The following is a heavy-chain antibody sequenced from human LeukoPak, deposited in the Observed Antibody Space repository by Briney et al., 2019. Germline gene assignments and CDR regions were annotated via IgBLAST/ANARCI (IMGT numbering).Heavy chain of an antibody. CDR3: ARWGGTRQYYFDY. Sequence: PGGSLRLSCAVSGFIFSDYVFHWVGQAPGKGLEWVAVTRFDGSIKQYADSVKGRFTISRDDSKNTLYLQMNFLKSEDTAVYYCARWGGTRQYYFDYWGQGTLVTVSS. V-gene: IGHV3-33*01. CDR2: TRFDGSIK. J-gene: IGHJ4*02. D-gene: IGHD1-1*01. CDR1: GFIFSDYV.